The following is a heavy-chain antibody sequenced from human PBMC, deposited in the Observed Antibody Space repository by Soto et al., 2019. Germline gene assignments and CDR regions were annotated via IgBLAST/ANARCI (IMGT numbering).Heavy chain of an antibody. CDR3: ARGVAQVRGVIIGNNWFDP. Sequence: SETLSLTCAVYGGSFSGYYWSWIRQPPGKGLEWIGEINHSGSTNYNPSLKSRVTISVDTSKNQFSLKLSSVTAADTAVYYCARGVAQVRGVIIGNNWFDPWGQGTLVTVSS. D-gene: IGHD3-10*01. V-gene: IGHV4-34*01. CDR1: GGSFSGYY. CDR2: INHSGST. J-gene: IGHJ5*02.